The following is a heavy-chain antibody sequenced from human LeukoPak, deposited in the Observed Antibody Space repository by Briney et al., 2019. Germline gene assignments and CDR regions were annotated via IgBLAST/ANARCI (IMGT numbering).Heavy chain of an antibody. V-gene: IGHV3-23*01. J-gene: IGHJ6*03. CDR3: AKDDYDILTGYYSYYYYYMDV. CDR2: ISGGGGRT. CDR1: GFTFKSYA. Sequence: PGGSLRLSCAASGFTFKSYAMSWVRQAPGKGLEWVSAISGGGGRTYYADSVKGRLTTSRDNSRNTLYLQMNSLRAEDTAVYYCAKDDYDILTGYYSYYYYYMDVWGKGTTVTVSS. D-gene: IGHD3-9*01.